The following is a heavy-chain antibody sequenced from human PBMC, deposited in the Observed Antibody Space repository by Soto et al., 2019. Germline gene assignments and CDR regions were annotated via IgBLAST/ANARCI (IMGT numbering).Heavy chain of an antibody. CDR2: INHSGST. CDR1: GGSFSGYY. Sequence: SETLSLTCAVYGGSFSGYYWSWIRQPPGKGLEWIGEINHSGSTNYNPSLKSRVTISVDTSKNQFSLKLSSVTAADTAVYYCARAPRYSSGWARTYYFDYWGQGTLVTVSS. CDR3: ARAPRYSSGWARTYYFDY. V-gene: IGHV4-34*01. J-gene: IGHJ4*02. D-gene: IGHD6-19*01.